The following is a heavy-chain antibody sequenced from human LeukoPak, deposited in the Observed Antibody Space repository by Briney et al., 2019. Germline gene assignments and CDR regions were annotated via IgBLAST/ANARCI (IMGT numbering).Heavy chain of an antibody. J-gene: IGHJ4*02. D-gene: IGHD6-19*01. CDR1: GFTFSSYS. CDR3: ARDFEVSSGQD. Sequence: PGGSLRLSCAASGFTFSSYSMNWVRQAPGKGLEWVSSIGSSSSYIYYADSVKGRFTISRDNAKNSLYLQMNSLRAEDTAVYYCARDFEVSSGQDWGQGTLVTVSS. CDR2: IGSSSSYI. V-gene: IGHV3-21*01.